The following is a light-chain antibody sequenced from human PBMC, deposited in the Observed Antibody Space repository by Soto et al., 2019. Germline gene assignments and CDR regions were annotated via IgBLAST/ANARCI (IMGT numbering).Light chain of an antibody. CDR3: QQYNRWPTIT. Sequence: EIVMTQSPGTPSVSPGERATLSCRASQSVTSDLAWYQQRPGQAPRLLIYDASTRATGVPARFSGSVSGTEFTLTISSLQSEDSAVYYGQQYNRWPTITFGQGTRLEIK. CDR1: QSVTSD. V-gene: IGKV3-15*01. J-gene: IGKJ5*01. CDR2: DAS.